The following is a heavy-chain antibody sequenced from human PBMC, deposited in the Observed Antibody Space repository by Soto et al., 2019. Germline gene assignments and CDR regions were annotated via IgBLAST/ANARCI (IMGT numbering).Heavy chain of an antibody. CDR2: IYYSGST. D-gene: IGHD6-19*01. CDR1: GGSISSYY. CDR3: ARGGGTVAGTRNFDY. Sequence: QVQLQESGPGLVKPSETLSLTCTVSGGSISSYYWSWIRQPPGKGLEWIGYIYYSGSTNYNPFLKRRATIPVDTSKNQFSLKLGPVTAADAAVYYCARGGGTVAGTRNFDYWGQGTLVTVSS. V-gene: IGHV4-59*08. J-gene: IGHJ4*02.